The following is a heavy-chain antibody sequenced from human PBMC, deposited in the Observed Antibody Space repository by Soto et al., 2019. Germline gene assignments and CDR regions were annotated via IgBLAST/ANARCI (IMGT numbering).Heavy chain of an antibody. CDR2: INSDGSST. V-gene: IGHV3-74*01. Sequence: EVQLVESGGGLVQPGGSLRLSCAASGFTFSSYWMHWVRQAPGKGLVWVSRINSDGSSTSYADSVKGRFTISRDNAKNTLYLQMNSLRAEDTAVYYCARGESRVAVADESYGMDVWGQGTTVTVSS. CDR3: ARGESRVAVADESYGMDV. D-gene: IGHD6-19*01. J-gene: IGHJ6*02. CDR1: GFTFSSYW.